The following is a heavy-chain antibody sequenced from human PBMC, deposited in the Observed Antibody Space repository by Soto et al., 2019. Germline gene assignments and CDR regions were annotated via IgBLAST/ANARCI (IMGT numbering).Heavy chain of an antibody. J-gene: IGHJ2*01. Sequence: QITLKESGPTLVKPTQTLTLTCTFSGFSLSTSGVGVGWIRQPPGKALEWLALIYWDDDKRYSPSLKSRLTNTLDTPNDHVVLKMTNMDHVDTATDYCALSSVDHYWYFALLGRGTLVSVCS. CDR1: GFSLSTSGVG. CDR2: IYWDDDK. D-gene: IGHD6-6*01. V-gene: IGHV2-5*02. CDR3: ALSSVDHYWYFAL.